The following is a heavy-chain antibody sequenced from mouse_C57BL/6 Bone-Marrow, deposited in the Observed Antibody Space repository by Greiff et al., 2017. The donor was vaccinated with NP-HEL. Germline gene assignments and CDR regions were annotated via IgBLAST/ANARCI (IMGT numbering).Heavy chain of an antibody. V-gene: IGHV5-12*01. Sequence: EVQLQESGGGLVQPGGSLKLSCAASGFTFSDYYMYWVRQTPEKRLEWVAYISNGGGSTYYPDTVKGRFTISRDNAKNTLYLQMSRLKSEDTAMYYCARPPYGNYVLFAYWGQGTLVTVSA. CDR2: ISNGGGST. CDR1: GFTFSDYY. D-gene: IGHD2-1*01. J-gene: IGHJ3*01. CDR3: ARPPYGNYVLFAY.